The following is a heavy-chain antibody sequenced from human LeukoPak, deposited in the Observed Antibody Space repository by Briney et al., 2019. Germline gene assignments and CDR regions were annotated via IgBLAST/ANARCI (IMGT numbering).Heavy chain of an antibody. Sequence: GGSLRLSCEASGFTFSRYWMHWVRQAPGKGLVWVSRINSDRTGTSYADSVKGQFTISRDNAKNTLYLQMNSLRAEDTAVYYCARDIQLWLLTSYYFYGMDVWGQGTTVTVSS. V-gene: IGHV3-74*01. CDR3: ARDIQLWLLTSYYFYGMDV. J-gene: IGHJ6*02. D-gene: IGHD5-18*01. CDR1: GFTFSRYW. CDR2: INSDRTGT.